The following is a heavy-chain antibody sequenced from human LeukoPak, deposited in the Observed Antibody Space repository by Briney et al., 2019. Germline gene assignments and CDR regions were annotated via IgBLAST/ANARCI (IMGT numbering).Heavy chain of an antibody. CDR1: GFTFSGSA. Sequence: HPGGSLKLSCAASGFTFSGSAMHWVRQASGKGLEWVGRIRSKANSYATAYAASVKGRFTISRDDSKNTAYLQMNSLKTEDTAVYYCTRQHPDGSGWYGDDAFDIWGQGTMVTVSS. V-gene: IGHV3-73*01. D-gene: IGHD6-19*01. CDR2: IRSKANSYAT. J-gene: IGHJ3*02. CDR3: TRQHPDGSGWYGDDAFDI.